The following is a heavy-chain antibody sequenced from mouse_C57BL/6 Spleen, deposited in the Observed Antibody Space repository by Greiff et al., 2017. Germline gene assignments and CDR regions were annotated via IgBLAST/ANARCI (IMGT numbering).Heavy chain of an antibody. CDR2: IYPGDGDT. CDR3: ARSANYYFDY. V-gene: IGHV1-82*01. J-gene: IGHJ2*01. Sequence: QVQLQQSGPELVKPGDSVKISCKASGYAFSSSWMNWVKQRPGKGLEWIGRIYPGDGDTNYNGKFKGKATLTADKSSSTAYMQLSSLTSEDSAVYFCARSANYYFDYWGQGTTLTVSS. CDR1: GYAFSSSW. D-gene: IGHD4-1*01.